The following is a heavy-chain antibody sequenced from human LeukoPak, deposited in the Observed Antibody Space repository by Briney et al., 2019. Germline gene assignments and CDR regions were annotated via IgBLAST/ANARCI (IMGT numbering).Heavy chain of an antibody. D-gene: IGHD3-10*01. CDR1: GFTFSDYY. Sequence: GGSLRLSCAASGFTFSDYYMSWIRQAPGKRLEWVSYISSSGSTIYYSDSVKGRFTISRDNAKNSLYLQMNSLRAADTAVYYCARSPRNSPYYYGSGSYLWFDPWGQGTLVTVPS. J-gene: IGHJ5*02. CDR2: ISSSGSTI. CDR3: ARSPRNSPYYYGSGSYLWFDP. V-gene: IGHV3-11*01.